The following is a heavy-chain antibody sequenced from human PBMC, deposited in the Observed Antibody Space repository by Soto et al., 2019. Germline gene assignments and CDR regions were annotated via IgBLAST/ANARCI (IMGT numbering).Heavy chain of an antibody. D-gene: IGHD3-16*01. CDR3: AKARGGIDY. Sequence: DVQLVESGGGLVQPGRSLRLSCVGSGFTFDDYGMHWVRQAPGKGLEWVSGISWDSYSIGYADSVKGRFTISRDNAKNSLYLQMNRLKSEDTALYYCAKARGGIDYWGQGTLVTVSS. J-gene: IGHJ4*02. V-gene: IGHV3-9*01. CDR1: GFTFDDYG. CDR2: ISWDSYSI.